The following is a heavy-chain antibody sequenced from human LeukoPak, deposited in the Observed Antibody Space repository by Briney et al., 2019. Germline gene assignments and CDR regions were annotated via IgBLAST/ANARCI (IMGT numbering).Heavy chain of an antibody. V-gene: IGHV1-18*01. CDR3: ARSFMAYDSRLKNFYYMDV. CDR1: GYRLRNHG. J-gene: IGHJ6*03. Sequence: ASVKVSCKASGYRLRNHGISWVRQAPGQGLEWMGWIGADSGDTHGDTHYAEKLQGRVTMTTDTSTDTAYMDLRSLTSDDTAVYYCARSFMAYDSRLKNFYYMDVWGKGTTVTVSS. D-gene: IGHD3-22*01. CDR2: IGADSGDTHGDT.